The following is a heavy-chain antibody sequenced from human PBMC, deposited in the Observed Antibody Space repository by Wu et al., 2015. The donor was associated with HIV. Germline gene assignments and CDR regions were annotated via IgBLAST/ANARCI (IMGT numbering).Heavy chain of an antibody. D-gene: IGHD4-23*01. CDR1: GYSFTSYY. J-gene: IGHJ6*03. V-gene: IGHV1-46*01. Sequence: QVQLVQSGAEVKKPGASVKVSCKASGYSFTSYYMNWVRQAPGQGLEWMGIINPTGGSTRYAQKFQGRVTMTRDTATSTVYMELSSLRSEDTAVYYCARGGVYGVNVGDYSYYYYIDVWGKGTTVTVSS. CDR2: INPTGGST. CDR3: ARGGVYGVNVGDYSYYYYIDV.